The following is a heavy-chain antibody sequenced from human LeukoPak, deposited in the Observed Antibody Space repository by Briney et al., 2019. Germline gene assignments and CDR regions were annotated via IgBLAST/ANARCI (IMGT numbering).Heavy chain of an antibody. Sequence: GASVKVSCKTSGYTFTAYDFNWVRQAPGQGLEWMGWISAYNGNTNYAQNLQGRVTMTTDTSTSTAYMEVRSLRSDDTAVYYCATTIGARLMYFDYWGQGTLVTVSS. CDR1: GYTFTAYD. CDR2: ISAYNGNT. D-gene: IGHD6-6*01. CDR3: ATTIGARLMYFDY. V-gene: IGHV1-18*01. J-gene: IGHJ4*02.